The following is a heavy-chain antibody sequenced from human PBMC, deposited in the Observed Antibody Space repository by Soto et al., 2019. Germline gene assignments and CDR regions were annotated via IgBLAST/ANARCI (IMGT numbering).Heavy chain of an antibody. CDR2: INAGNGNT. J-gene: IGHJ3*02. CDR1: GDTFTSYA. D-gene: IGHD3-3*01. V-gene: IGHV1-3*01. CDR3: ARALDYDFWSGYYIDAFDI. Sequence: ASVKVSCKASGDTFTSYAMHWVRQAPGQRLEWMGWINAGNGNTKYSQKFQGRVTITRDTSASTAYMELSSLRYEDTAVYYCARALDYDFWSGYYIDAFDIWGQGTMVTVSS.